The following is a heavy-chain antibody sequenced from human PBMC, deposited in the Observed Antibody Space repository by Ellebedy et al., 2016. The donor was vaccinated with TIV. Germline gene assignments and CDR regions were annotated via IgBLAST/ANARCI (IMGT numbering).Heavy chain of an antibody. D-gene: IGHD6-25*01. CDR1: GGSVIRSGHY. Sequence: SETLSLXXSVSGGSVIRSGHYCTWIRQPPGKGLEWIGGLYYSGSTWYNPSLKSRVTISVDTSKNHFSLRLRSVIAADTAVYYCATSAAIDAFDIWGQGTVVTVSS. J-gene: IGHJ3*02. CDR3: ATSAAIDAFDI. V-gene: IGHV4-39*02. CDR2: LYYSGST.